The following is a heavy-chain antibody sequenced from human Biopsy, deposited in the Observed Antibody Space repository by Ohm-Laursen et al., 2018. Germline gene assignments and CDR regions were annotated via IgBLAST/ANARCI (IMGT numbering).Heavy chain of an antibody. V-gene: IGHV4-59*11. CDR3: ARGSNDFGGLYFPR. Sequence: SQTLSLTCTVSGGSFTGHYWSWIRQPPGKGLEWIGHISYTGYTSYNASLKSRVTISVDTSRNHFSLRLSSSTAADTAVYYCARGSNDFGGLYFPRWGQGTLVTVSS. D-gene: IGHD4-23*01. CDR1: GGSFTGHY. J-gene: IGHJ4*02. CDR2: ISYTGYT.